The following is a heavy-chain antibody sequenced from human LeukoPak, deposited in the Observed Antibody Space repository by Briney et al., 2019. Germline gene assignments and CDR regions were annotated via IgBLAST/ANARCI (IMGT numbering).Heavy chain of an antibody. D-gene: IGHD5-12*01. CDR2: IDPNSGAA. CDR1: GYTVPDYH. J-gene: IGHJ4*02. V-gene: IGHV1-2*02. CDR3: ARSGYAWGFDY. Sequence: ASVKVSCTASGYTVPDYHMHWVRQAPGRRPEWMGWIDPNSGAATPAQKFQGRVTKTRDTSISTAYMEVSRLTSDDTAVYYCARSGYAWGFDYRGQGTLVTVSS.